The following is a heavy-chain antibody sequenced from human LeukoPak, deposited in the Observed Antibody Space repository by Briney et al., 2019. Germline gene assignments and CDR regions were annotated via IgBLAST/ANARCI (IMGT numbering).Heavy chain of an antibody. CDR3: AKWRYSSGWFLDY. J-gene: IGHJ4*02. CDR2: IKQDGSEK. Sequence: GVSLRLSCAASGFTSSSYWMSWVRQAPGKGLEWVANIKQDGSEKYYVDSVKGRFTISRENAKNSLYLQMNSLRAEDTAVYYCAKWRYSSGWFLDYWGQGTLVTVSS. CDR1: GFTSSSYW. V-gene: IGHV3-7*05. D-gene: IGHD6-19*01.